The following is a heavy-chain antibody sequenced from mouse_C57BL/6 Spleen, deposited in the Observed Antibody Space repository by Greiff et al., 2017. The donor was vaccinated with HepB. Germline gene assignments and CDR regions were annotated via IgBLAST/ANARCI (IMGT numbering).Heavy chain of an antibody. CDR2: IYPRSGNT. V-gene: IGHV1-81*01. CDR3: AHYYGSSYDAMDY. CDR1: GYTFTSYG. J-gene: IGHJ4*01. D-gene: IGHD1-1*01. Sequence: VKLVESGAELARPGASVKLSCKASGYTFTSYGISWVKQRTGQGLEWIGEIYPRSGNTYYNEKFKGKATLTADKSSSTAYMELRSLTSEDSAVYFCAHYYGSSYDAMDYWGQGTSVTVSS.